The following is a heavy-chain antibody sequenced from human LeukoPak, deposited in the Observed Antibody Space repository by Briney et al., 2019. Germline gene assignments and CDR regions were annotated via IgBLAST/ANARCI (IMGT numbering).Heavy chain of an antibody. CDR3: ARDPLPGVAVARVFDY. J-gene: IGHJ4*02. V-gene: IGHV1-2*02. CDR1: GYTFTRYY. D-gene: IGHD6-19*01. CDR2: INPNSGGT. Sequence: ASVKLSCKASGYTFTRYYIHWGRQSPGPQGGGLRGINPNSGGTNYAQKFQGRVTMTRDTSISTAYVELSRLRSDDTAVYYCARDPLPGVAVARVFDYWGQGTLVTVSS.